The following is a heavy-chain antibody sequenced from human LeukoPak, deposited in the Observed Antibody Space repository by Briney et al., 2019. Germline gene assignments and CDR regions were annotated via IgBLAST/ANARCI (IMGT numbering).Heavy chain of an antibody. Sequence: SVKVSCKASGGTFSSYAISWVRQAPGQGLEWMGRIIPILGIANYAQKFQGRVTITADKSTSTAYMELSSLRSEDAAVYYCAREYSSSWDPWGQGTLVTVSS. CDR3: AREYSSSWDP. CDR1: GGTFSSYA. CDR2: IIPILGIA. J-gene: IGHJ5*02. D-gene: IGHD6-6*01. V-gene: IGHV1-69*04.